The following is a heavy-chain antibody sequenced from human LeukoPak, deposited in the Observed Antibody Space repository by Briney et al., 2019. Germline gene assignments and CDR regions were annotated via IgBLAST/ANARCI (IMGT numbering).Heavy chain of an antibody. CDR2: ISAYNGNT. CDR3: ARDLGGGITIFGVVTWADY. D-gene: IGHD3-3*01. Sequence: ASVKVSCKASGYTFTSYGISWVRQAPGQGLEWMGWISAYNGNTNYAQKLQGRVTMTTDTSTSTAYMELRSLRSDDTAVYYCARDLGGGITIFGVVTWADYWGQGTLVTVSS. CDR1: GYTFTSYG. J-gene: IGHJ4*02. V-gene: IGHV1-18*01.